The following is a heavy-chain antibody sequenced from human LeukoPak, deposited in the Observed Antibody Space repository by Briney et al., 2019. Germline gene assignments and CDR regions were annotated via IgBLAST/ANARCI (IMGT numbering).Heavy chain of an antibody. CDR3: ARYCSSTSCYGPYGMDV. CDR2: IYHSGST. Sequence: KPSQTLSLTCAVSGGSISSGGYSWSWIRQPPGKGLEWIGYIYHSGSTYYNPSLKSRVTISVDRSKNQFSLKLSSVTAADTAAYYCARYCSSTSCYGPYGMDVWGQGTTVTVSS. J-gene: IGHJ6*02. CDR1: GGSISSGGYS. V-gene: IGHV4-30-2*01. D-gene: IGHD2-2*01.